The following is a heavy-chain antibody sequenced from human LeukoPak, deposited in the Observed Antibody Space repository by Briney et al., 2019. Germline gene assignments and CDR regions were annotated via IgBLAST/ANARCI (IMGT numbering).Heavy chain of an antibody. CDR2: IIPILGIA. Sequence: SVKVSCKASGGTFSSYAISWVRQAPGQGLEWMGRIIPILGIANYAQKFQGRVTITADKSTSTAYMELSSLRSEDTAVYYCARALPPYYGMDVWGQGTTVTVSS. V-gene: IGHV1-69*04. CDR1: GGTFSSYA. D-gene: IGHD1-26*01. J-gene: IGHJ6*02. CDR3: ARALPPYYGMDV.